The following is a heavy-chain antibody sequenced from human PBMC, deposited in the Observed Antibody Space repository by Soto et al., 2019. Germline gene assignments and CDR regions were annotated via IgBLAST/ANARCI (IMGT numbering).Heavy chain of an antibody. CDR3: ARGGEQQLTFDY. CDR2: IYYSGST. V-gene: IGHV4-59*06. J-gene: IGHJ4*02. D-gene: IGHD6-13*01. CDR1: GGSISSYY. Sequence: PSETLSLTCTVSGGSISSYYWSWIRQHPGKGLEWIGYIYYSGSTYYNPSLKSRVTISVDTSKNQFSLKLSSVTAADTAVYYCARGGEQQLTFDYWGQGTLVTVSS.